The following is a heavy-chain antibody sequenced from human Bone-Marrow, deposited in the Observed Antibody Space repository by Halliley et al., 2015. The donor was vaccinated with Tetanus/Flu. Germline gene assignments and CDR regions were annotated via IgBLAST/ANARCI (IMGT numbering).Heavy chain of an antibody. CDR3: AKNGRNSAGGAEFFHH. D-gene: IGHD3-10*01. CDR1: GDFVSSHY. Sequence: TLSLTCTVSGDFVSSHYWSWIRQPPGKRLEWIGYISNTGSTRYNPSLKSRVTISVDTSKNQFSLKLNSVYDSDTAIYYCAKNGRNSAGGAEFFHHWGQGTPVTVSS. J-gene: IGHJ1*01. CDR2: ISNTGST. V-gene: IGHV4-59*02.